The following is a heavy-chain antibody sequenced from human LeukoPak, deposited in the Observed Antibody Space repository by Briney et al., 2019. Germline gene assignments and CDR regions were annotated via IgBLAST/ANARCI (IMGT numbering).Heavy chain of an antibody. CDR3: ARDGLGHYYGSGSYYNYYYYYYYMDV. J-gene: IGHJ6*03. CDR2: INPSGGST. Sequence: ASVKVSCKASGYTFTSYYMHWVRQAPGQGLEWMGIINPSGGSTGYAQKFQGRVTITADESTSTAYMELSSLRSEDTAVYYCARDGLGHYYGSGSYYNYYYYYYYMDVWGKGTMLTVSS. V-gene: IGHV1-46*01. D-gene: IGHD3-10*01. CDR1: GYTFTSYY.